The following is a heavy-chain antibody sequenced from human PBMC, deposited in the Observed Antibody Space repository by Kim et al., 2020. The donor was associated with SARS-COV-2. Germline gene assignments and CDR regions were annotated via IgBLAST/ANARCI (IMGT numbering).Heavy chain of an antibody. D-gene: IGHD1-26*01. CDR1: GGSISSGNYF. V-gene: IGHV4-39*01. J-gene: IGHJ5*02. Sequence: SETLSLTCTVSGGSISSGNYFWGWIRQPPGKGLEWIGNFYYGGSTYYSPSLKVRVTMSADTSKNQFSLRLRSVTAADTAVYYCARPHSGRGGGAWFDPWGQGTLLSVSS. CDR3: ARPHSGRGGGAWFDP. CDR2: FYYGGST.